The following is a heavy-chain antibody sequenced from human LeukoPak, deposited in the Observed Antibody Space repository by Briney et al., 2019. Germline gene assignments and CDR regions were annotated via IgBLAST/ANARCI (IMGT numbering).Heavy chain of an antibody. D-gene: IGHD3-9*01. CDR1: GYTFTSYD. J-gene: IGHJ4*02. CDR3: ARDGEYDILTGYYTAVDY. Sequence: GASVKVSCKASGYTFTSYDISWVRQAPGQGLEWMGWISAYNGNTNYAQKLQGRVTMTTDTSTSTAYMELRSLRSDDTAVYYCARDGEYDILTGYYTAVDYWGQGTLVTVSS. CDR2: ISAYNGNT. V-gene: IGHV1-18*01.